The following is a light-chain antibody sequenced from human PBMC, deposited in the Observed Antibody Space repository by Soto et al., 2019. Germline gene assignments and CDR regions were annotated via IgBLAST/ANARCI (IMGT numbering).Light chain of an antibody. CDR1: QDIGNW. Sequence: DIQMTQSPSSVSASVGDRVTITCRASQDIGNWLAWYQQRPGKAPNLLIYAASSLQSGVPSRFSGSGSGTDFTLPISSLQPEDFATYYCQQASSFAFTFGPGTKVDIK. V-gene: IGKV1-12*01. CDR2: AAS. J-gene: IGKJ3*01. CDR3: QQASSFAFT.